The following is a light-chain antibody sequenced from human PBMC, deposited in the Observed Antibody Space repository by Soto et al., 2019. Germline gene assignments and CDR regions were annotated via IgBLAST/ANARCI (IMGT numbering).Light chain of an antibody. J-gene: IGKJ1*01. CDR3: QQYGSSPWT. V-gene: IGKV3-20*01. Sequence: IVLTQSPGTLSLSPGETATLSCRASQTVSSTYLAWYQHKPGRAPRLLIYGASSRATGAPDRFSGSGSGTDFTLTISRLEPEDSAVYYCQQYGSSPWTFGQGTKVDIK. CDR1: QTVSSTY. CDR2: GAS.